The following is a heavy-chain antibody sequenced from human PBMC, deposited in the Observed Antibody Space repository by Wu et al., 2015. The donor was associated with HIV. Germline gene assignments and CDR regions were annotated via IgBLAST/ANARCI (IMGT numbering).Heavy chain of an antibody. J-gene: IGHJ3*02. CDR2: ISAYNGNT. CDR1: GYTFTSYG. D-gene: IGHD2-2*02. Sequence: QVQLVQSGAEVKKPGASVKVSCKASGYTFTSYGISWVRQAPGQGLEWMGWISAYNGNTNYAQKLQGRVTMTTDTSTSTAYMELRSLRSDDTAVYYCAREWGPRRSTSCYSGAKMSFDIVGPRDKWSPSLQ. CDR3: AREWGPRRSTSCYSGAKMSFDI. V-gene: IGHV1-18*01.